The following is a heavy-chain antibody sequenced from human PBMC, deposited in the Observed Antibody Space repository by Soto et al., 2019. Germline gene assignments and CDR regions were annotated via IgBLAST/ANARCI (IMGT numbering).Heavy chain of an antibody. V-gene: IGHV3-30*04. J-gene: IGHJ6*02. CDR1: KFTFASYV. Sequence: QVHLVESGGGVVQPERSQRLSCTASKFTFASYVIDGVRQAPGEGLEWVALISFDGTNKYYSDSVKGRFTISRDNSKNTMYLQMNSLRPEDTAVYYCAREMIPMIMGGMSAMDVWGQGTTVTVS. CDR2: ISFDGTNK. D-gene: IGHD3-22*01. CDR3: AREMIPMIMGGMSAMDV.